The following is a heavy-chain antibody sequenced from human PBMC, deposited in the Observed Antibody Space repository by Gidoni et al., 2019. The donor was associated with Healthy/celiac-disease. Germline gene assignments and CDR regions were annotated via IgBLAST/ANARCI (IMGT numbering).Heavy chain of an antibody. CDR1: GFSPSTSGMC. D-gene: IGHD1-7*01. V-gene: IGHV2-70*01. CDR2: IDWDDDK. Sequence: QVTLRESGPALVKPTQTLTLTCTLPGFSPSTSGMCVSWIRQPPGKALEWLALIDWDDDKYYSTSLKTRLTISKDTSKNQVVLTMTNMDPVDTATYYCARDFNWNYGPNYFDYWGQGTLVTVSS. J-gene: IGHJ4*02. CDR3: ARDFNWNYGPNYFDY.